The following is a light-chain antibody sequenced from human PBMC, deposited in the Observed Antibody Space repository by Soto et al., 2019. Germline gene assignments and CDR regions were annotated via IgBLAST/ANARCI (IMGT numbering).Light chain of an antibody. CDR2: EDS. J-gene: IGLJ3*02. Sequence: QSALTQPASVSGSPGQSITISCTATSSDAGGYKFVSWYQQHPGKAPKVMIYEDSKRPSGVSYRFSGSKSGNTASLTISGLQAEDDAAYHCCSYASGSTYWVFGGGTKLTVL. CDR1: SSDAGGYKF. CDR3: CSYASGSTYWV. V-gene: IGLV2-23*01.